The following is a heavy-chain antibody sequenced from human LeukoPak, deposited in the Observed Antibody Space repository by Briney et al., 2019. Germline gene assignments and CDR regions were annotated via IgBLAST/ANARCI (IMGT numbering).Heavy chain of an antibody. Sequence: PSETLSLTCTVSGGSISRSSSYYWGWIRQPPGKGLEWIGSMYYSGSIYYNPSLKSRVTISVDTSKNQFSLKLSSVTAADTAVHYCARPDCSGGSCYSSLRHWYFDLWGRGTLVTVSS. CDR1: GGSISRSSSYY. D-gene: IGHD2-15*01. CDR3: ARPDCSGGSCYSSLRHWYFDL. CDR2: MYYSGSI. V-gene: IGHV4-39*01. J-gene: IGHJ2*01.